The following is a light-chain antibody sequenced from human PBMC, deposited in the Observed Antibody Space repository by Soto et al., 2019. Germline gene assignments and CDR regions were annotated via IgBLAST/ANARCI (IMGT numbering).Light chain of an antibody. J-gene: IGLJ1*01. CDR3: QSYDSSLSGYV. CDR1: RSNIGAGYD. CDR2: GNS. V-gene: IGLV1-40*01. Sequence: QYGLTQQPSLSGAPGHRVTICCTGSRSNIGAGYDVHWYQQLPGTAPKLLIYGNSNRPSGVPDRFSGSKYGTSASLAITGLQAEDEADYYCQSYDSSLSGYVFGTGTKVTVL.